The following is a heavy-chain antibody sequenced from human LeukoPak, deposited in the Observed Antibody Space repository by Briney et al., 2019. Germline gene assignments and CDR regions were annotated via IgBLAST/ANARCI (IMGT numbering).Heavy chain of an antibody. CDR3: AKDRDFWSGYYISAFDI. CDR2: ISGSGGST. CDR1: GFTFSSYA. J-gene: IGHJ3*02. Sequence: GGSLRLSCAASGFTFSSYAMSRVRQAPGKGLEWVSAISGSGGSTYYADSVKGRFTISRDNSKNTLYLQMNSLRAEDTAVYYCAKDRDFWSGYYISAFDIWGQGTMVTVSS. D-gene: IGHD3-3*01. V-gene: IGHV3-23*01.